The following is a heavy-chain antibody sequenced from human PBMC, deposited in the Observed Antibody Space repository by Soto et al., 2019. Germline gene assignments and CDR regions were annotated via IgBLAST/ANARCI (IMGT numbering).Heavy chain of an antibody. CDR3: VKGVLRTGTTYYGMDV. Sequence: SLKISCAASGFTFDDYAMHWVRQAPGKGLAWVSGISWNSGSIGYADSVKGRFTISRDNAKNSLYLQMNSLRAEDTALYYCVKGVLRTGTTYYGMDVWGQGTTVTVSS. V-gene: IGHV3-9*01. CDR1: GFTFDDYA. J-gene: IGHJ6*02. CDR2: ISWNSGSI. D-gene: IGHD1-1*01.